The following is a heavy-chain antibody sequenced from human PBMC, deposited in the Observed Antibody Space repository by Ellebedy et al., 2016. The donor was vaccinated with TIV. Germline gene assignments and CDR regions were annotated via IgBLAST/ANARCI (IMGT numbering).Heavy chain of an antibody. CDR2: ISGSGIST. CDR1: GFTFSSYG. D-gene: IGHD2-2*01. Sequence: GESLKISXAASGFTFSSYGMSWVRQAPGKGLEWVSAISGSGISTYYADSVKGRFTISRDNSKNTLYLQMNSLRVEDTAVYYCLRYCSSTNCYGNDDAFDIWGQGTMVTVSS. V-gene: IGHV3-23*01. CDR3: LRYCSSTNCYGNDDAFDI. J-gene: IGHJ3*02.